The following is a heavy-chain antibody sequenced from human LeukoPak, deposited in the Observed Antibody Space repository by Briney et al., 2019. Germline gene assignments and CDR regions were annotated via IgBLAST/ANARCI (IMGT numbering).Heavy chain of an antibody. D-gene: IGHD6-19*01. J-gene: IGHJ6*03. CDR2: IDNSGST. CDR1: GGSIRDFY. Sequence: PSETLSLTCTVSGGSIRDFYWSWIRQSADRRLDFIGYIDNSGSTEYNPSLKSRVTISVDTSKNQFSLALNSVTAADTAVYYCASLAVPFGWYGGSYYWYMDAWGKGTTVTVSS. CDR3: ASLAVPFGWYGGSYYWYMDA. V-gene: IGHV4-59*01.